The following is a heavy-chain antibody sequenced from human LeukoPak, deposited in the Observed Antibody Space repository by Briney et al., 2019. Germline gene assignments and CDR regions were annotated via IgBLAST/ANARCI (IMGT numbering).Heavy chain of an antibody. D-gene: IGHD3-3*01. J-gene: IGHJ4*02. CDR3: ARSRPAPNYDFWSGYNYFDY. CDR1: GDTFSSYA. CDR2: IIPIFGTA. V-gene: IGHV1-69*01. Sequence: SVKVSCKASGDTFSSYAISWVRQAPGQGLEWMGGIIPIFGTANYAQKFQGRVTITADESTSTAYMELSSLRSEDTAVYYCARSRPAPNYDFWSGYNYFDYWGQGTLVTVSS.